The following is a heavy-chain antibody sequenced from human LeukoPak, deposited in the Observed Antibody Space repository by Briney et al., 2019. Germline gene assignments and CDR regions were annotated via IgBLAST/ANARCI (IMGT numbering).Heavy chain of an antibody. CDR3: AKSFGYSRSWFDN. V-gene: IGHV3-23*01. CDR1: GLTFSNYA. Sequence: PGGSLRLSCAASGLTFSNYAMSWVRQAPGEGREWVLGISGNGGGTYYADSVEGRFTISRDNSKNTLYLQMNSLRVGDTAVYYCAKSFGYSRSWFDNWGQGTLVTVSS. J-gene: IGHJ4*02. CDR2: ISGNGGGT. D-gene: IGHD6-13*01.